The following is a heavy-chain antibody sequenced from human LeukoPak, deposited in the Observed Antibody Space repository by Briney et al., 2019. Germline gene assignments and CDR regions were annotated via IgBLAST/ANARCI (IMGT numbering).Heavy chain of an antibody. CDR2: INPSSGGT. Sequence: GASVKVSCKASGYTFTGYYMHWVRQAPGQGLEWMGWINPSSGGTNYAQKFQGRVTMTRDTSISTAYMELSRLRSDDTAVYYCARVGSSSWYIYYYYYMDVWGKGTTVTVSS. D-gene: IGHD6-13*01. J-gene: IGHJ6*03. V-gene: IGHV1-2*02. CDR3: ARVGSSSWYIYYYYYMDV. CDR1: GYTFTGYY.